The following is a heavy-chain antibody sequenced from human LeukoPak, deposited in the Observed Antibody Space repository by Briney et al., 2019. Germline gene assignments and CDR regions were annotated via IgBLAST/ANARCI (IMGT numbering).Heavy chain of an antibody. V-gene: IGHV3-7*01. CDR3: AREGDTSPGLDY. CDR1: GFSLSRYW. CDR2: IRQDEDEK. J-gene: IGHJ4*02. Sequence: PGGSLRLSCTASGFSLSRYWVSWVRQAAGKGLDGVANIRQDEDEKHYVDSVKGRLTISRDNAKNSVYLQMTSLRAEDTAVYFCAREGDTSPGLDYWGQGALVTVSS.